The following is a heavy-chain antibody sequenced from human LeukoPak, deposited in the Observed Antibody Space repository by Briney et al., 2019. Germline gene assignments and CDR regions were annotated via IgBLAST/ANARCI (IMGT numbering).Heavy chain of an antibody. CDR2: INFSGTT. J-gene: IGHJ2*01. CDR1: GXSISSAGDY. V-gene: IGHV4-31*02. D-gene: IGHD6-19*01. Sequence: SETLSLTCTVSGXSISSAGDYWTWIRQHPGKGLEWIGYINFSGTTYYTPSLRSRVTISEDTSKNQFSLRLTSVTAEDTAVYYCARDAGYSSAWSHWYFDLWGRGTLVTVSS. CDR3: ARDAGYSSAWSHWYFDL.